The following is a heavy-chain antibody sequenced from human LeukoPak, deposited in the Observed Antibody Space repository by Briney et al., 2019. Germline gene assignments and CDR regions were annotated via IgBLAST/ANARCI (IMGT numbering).Heavy chain of an antibody. J-gene: IGHJ6*02. CDR3: VRDRYYTMDV. V-gene: IGHV3-74*01. CDR1: GVSFSDSW. D-gene: IGHD2-2*02. Sequence: GSLRLSCAASGVSFSDSWLHWVRQAPGMGLAWVSRISADESGTNYADSVKGRFTISRDNAKNTLYLQMNSLRVEDTAVYYCVRDRYYTMDVWGQGTTVTVSS. CDR2: ISADESGT.